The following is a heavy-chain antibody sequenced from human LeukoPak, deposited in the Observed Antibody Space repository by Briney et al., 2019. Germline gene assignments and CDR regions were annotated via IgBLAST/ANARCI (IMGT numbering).Heavy chain of an antibody. V-gene: IGHV3-23*01. CDR3: AREVQFYDYGDYVSLGAFHI. CDR1: GFTFSSSA. D-gene: IGHD4-17*01. Sequence: PGGSLRLSCAASGFTFSSSAMSWVRQAPGKGLEWVSNISGSSSGGSTFYADSVKGRFTISRDNAKNSLYLQMNSLRAEDTAVYYCAREVQFYDYGDYVSLGAFHIWGQGTMVTVSS. CDR2: ISGSSSGGST. J-gene: IGHJ3*02.